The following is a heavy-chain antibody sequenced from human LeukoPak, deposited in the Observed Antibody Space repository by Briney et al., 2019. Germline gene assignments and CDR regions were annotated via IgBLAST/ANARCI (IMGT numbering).Heavy chain of an antibody. D-gene: IGHD6-19*01. J-gene: IGHJ4*02. V-gene: IGHV4-59*08. CDR3: ARRGYSTGWYYFDY. Sequence: SEALSLTCTVSGGSISSYYWSWIRQRPGKGLEWIGYIYSSGSTNYNPSLESRVTISVDTSKNQFSLKLSSVTAADTAVYYCARRGYSTGWYYFDYWGQGTLVTVSS. CDR2: IYSSGST. CDR1: GGSISSYY.